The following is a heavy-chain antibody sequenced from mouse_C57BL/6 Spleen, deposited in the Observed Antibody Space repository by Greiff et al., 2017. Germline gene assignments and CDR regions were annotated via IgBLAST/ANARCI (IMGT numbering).Heavy chain of an antibody. CDR2: INPNNGGT. Sequence: EVKLVESGPELVKPGASVKIPCKASGYTFTDYNMDWVKQSHGKSLEWIGDINPNNGGTIYNQKFKGKATLTVDKSSSTAYMELRSLTSEDTAVYYCARGLTTVVAFDYWGQGTTLTVSS. CDR1: GYTFTDYN. D-gene: IGHD1-1*01. J-gene: IGHJ2*01. CDR3: ARGLTTVVAFDY. V-gene: IGHV1-18*01.